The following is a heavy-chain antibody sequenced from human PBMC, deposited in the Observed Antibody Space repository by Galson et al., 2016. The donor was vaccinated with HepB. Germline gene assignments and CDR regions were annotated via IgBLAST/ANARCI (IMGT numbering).Heavy chain of an antibody. CDR3: AKCIPPRGCSRASCFLSNGMDV. J-gene: IGHJ6*02. V-gene: IGHV3-23*01. CDR1: GFTFTNYA. CDR2: ISGSGGST. Sequence: SLRLSCAASGFTFTNYAMSWVRQAPGKGLEWVSAISGSGGSTFYADSVKGRFTISRDNSKNTLFLQLNSLRAEDTAVYYCAKCIPPRGCSRASCFLSNGMDVWGQGTTVTVSS. D-gene: IGHD2-2*01.